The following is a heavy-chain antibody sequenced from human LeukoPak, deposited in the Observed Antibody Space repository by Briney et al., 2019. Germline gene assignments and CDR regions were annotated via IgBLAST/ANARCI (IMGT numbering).Heavy chain of an antibody. CDR1: GFTVSSNY. CDR3: TNLPTY. J-gene: IGHJ4*02. CDR2: IYSDGST. V-gene: IGHV3-66*02. Sequence: GGSLRLSCAASGFTVSSNYMTWVRQAPGKGLEWVSVIYSDGSTFYADSVKGRFTISRDNSKNTLYLQMDGLRPEDTAVYYCTNLPTYWGQGALVTVSS.